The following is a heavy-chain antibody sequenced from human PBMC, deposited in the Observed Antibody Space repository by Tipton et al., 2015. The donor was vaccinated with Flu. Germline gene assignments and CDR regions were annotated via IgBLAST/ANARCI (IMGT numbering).Heavy chain of an antibody. V-gene: IGHV5-51*03. CDR2: IYPGDSDT. Sequence: QSGAEVKKPGESLQISCKGSGYTFTSYWIGWVRQMPGNGLEWMGIIYPGDSDTRYSPSFQGQVTISADKSISTAYLQWSSLKASDTAMYYCARGPSRKNWYFDLWGRGTLATVSS. CDR3: ARGPSRKNWYFDL. CDR1: GYTFTSYW. D-gene: IGHD1-14*01. J-gene: IGHJ2*01.